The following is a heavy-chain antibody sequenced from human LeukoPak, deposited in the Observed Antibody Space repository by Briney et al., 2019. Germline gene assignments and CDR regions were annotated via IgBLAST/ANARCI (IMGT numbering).Heavy chain of an antibody. CDR3: ARVRKGMVTAPTPWFDP. D-gene: IGHD2-21*02. V-gene: IGHV4-59*01. CDR2: IYYSGST. CDR1: GGSISSYY. J-gene: IGHJ5*02. Sequence: SETLSLTCTVSGGSISSYYWSWIRQPPGKGLEWIGYIYYSGSTNYNPSLKSRVTISVDTSKNQFSLKLSSVTAAATAVYYCARVRKGMVTAPTPWFDPWGQGTLVTVSS.